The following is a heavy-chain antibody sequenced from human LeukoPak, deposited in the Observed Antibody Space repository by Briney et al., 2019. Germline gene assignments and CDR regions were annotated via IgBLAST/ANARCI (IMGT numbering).Heavy chain of an antibody. D-gene: IGHD6-19*01. Sequence: HGESLKISCKGSGYSFSNYWIGWVRQMPGKGLEWMGIIYPGDSDTRYSPSFQGQVTISADKSISTAYLQWNSLKASDTALYYCARQGTVGSSSGWYDYWGQGTLVTVSS. CDR3: ARQGTVGSSSGWYDY. CDR2: IYPGDSDT. CDR1: GYSFSNYW. J-gene: IGHJ4*02. V-gene: IGHV5-51*01.